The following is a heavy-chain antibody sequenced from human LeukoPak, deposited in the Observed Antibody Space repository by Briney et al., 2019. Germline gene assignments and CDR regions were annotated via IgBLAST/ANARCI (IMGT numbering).Heavy chain of an antibody. J-gene: IGHJ4*02. Sequence: SETLSLTCTVSGGSISSYYWNWIRQPPGRGLEWIGYIFYDGSTNCNPSLKSRVTISVDTSKIQFSLRLSSVTAADTAVYYCSRESGAFSPFGYWGQGTLVTVSS. D-gene: IGHD1-26*01. V-gene: IGHV4-59*12. CDR3: SRESGAFSPFGY. CDR1: GGSISSYY. CDR2: IFYDGST.